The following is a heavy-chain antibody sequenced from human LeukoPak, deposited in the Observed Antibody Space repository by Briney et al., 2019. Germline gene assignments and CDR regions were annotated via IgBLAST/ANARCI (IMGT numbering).Heavy chain of an antibody. D-gene: IGHD3-3*01. CDR1: GYTFTGYY. CDR2: INPNSGGT. CDR3: ARKVRTIFGVVRRGYYYYMDV. V-gene: IGHV1-2*02. J-gene: IGHJ6*03. Sequence: GASVKVSCKASGYTFTGYYMHWVRQAPGQGLEWMGWINPNSGGTNYAQKFQGRVTMTRDTSISTAYMELSRLRSDDTAVYYCARKVRTIFGVVRRGYYYYMDVWGKGTTVTVSS.